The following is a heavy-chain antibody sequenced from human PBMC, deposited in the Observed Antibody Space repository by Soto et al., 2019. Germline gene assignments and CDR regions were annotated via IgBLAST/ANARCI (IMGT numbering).Heavy chain of an antibody. CDR2: MNPNSGNT. J-gene: IGHJ1*01. Sequence: ASVKVSCKASGYTFTSYDINWVRQATGQGLEWMGWMNPNSGNTGYAQKFQGRVTMTRNTSISTAYMELGSLRSEDTAVYYCTLVATILLDDYGDYGGTNEGYFQHWGQGTLVTVSS. V-gene: IGHV1-8*01. CDR1: GYTFTSYD. CDR3: TLVATILLDDYGDYGGTNEGYFQH. D-gene: IGHD4-17*01.